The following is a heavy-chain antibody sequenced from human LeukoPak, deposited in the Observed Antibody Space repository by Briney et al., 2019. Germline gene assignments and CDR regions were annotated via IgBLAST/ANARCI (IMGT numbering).Heavy chain of an antibody. CDR2: IYTSGST. CDR3: ARDSSSFPGWFDP. Sequence: SETLSLTCTVSGGSISSGSYYWSWIRQPAGKGLEWIGRIYTSGSTNYNPSLKSRVTISVDTSKNQFSLKLSSVTAADTAVYYCARDSSSFPGWFDPWGQGTLVTVSS. V-gene: IGHV4-61*02. D-gene: IGHD6-13*01. CDR1: GGSISSGSYY. J-gene: IGHJ5*02.